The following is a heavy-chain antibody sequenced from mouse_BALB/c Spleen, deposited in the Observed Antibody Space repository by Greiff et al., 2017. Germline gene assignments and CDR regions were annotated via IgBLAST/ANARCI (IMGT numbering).Heavy chain of an antibody. CDR3: ARSGLTGTLAY. V-gene: IGHV5-17*02. J-gene: IGHJ3*01. D-gene: IGHD4-1*01. Sequence: EVHLVESGGGLVQPGGSRKLSCAASGFTFSSFGMHWVRQAPEKGLEWVAYISSGSSTIYYADTVKGRFTISRDNPKNTLFLQMTSLRSEDTAMYYCARSGLTGTLAYWGQGTLVTVSA. CDR1: GFTFSSFG. CDR2: ISSGSSTI.